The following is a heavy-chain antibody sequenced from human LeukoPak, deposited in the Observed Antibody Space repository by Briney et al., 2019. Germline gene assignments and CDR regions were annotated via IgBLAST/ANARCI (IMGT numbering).Heavy chain of an antibody. CDR3: ARGTITTATDS. V-gene: IGHV4-4*02. CDR2: IYLRGNT. D-gene: IGHD4-17*01. Sequence: SGTLSLTCAISGGSISSSNWWTWVRQPPGKGLEWVGEIYLRGNTNYNPSLESRVTISVDESRTQLSLTLESVTAADTAVYYCARGTITTATDSWGPGTLVTVSS. CDR1: GGSISSSNW. J-gene: IGHJ4*02.